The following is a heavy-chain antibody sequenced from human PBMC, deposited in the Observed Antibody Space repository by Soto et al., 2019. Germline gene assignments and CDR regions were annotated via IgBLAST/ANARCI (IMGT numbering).Heavy chain of an antibody. D-gene: IGHD4-17*01. CDR3: ARHDYGGFGL. CDR2: IYYSGNT. V-gene: IGHV4-39*01. Sequence: SETLSLTCTVSGGSISSTSYYWGWIRQPPGKGLEWIGNIYYSGNTDYNPSLKSRVTISVDTSKNQFSLKLSSVTAADTAVYYCARHDYGGFGLWGQGTLVTVSS. CDR1: GGSISSTSYY. J-gene: IGHJ4*02.